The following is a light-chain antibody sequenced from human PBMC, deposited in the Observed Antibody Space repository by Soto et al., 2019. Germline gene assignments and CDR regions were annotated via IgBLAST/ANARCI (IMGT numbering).Light chain of an antibody. Sequence: DIQMTQSPSSVSASVGDRVTITCRASQAISTWLAWYQQNPGKAPMLLIYSASNLQSGVPSRFSGSGSGTHFTLTISSLKPEDFATYYCQQANSVPRTFGQGTKVEIK. CDR1: QAISTW. CDR2: SAS. CDR3: QQANSVPRT. V-gene: IGKV1D-12*01. J-gene: IGKJ1*01.